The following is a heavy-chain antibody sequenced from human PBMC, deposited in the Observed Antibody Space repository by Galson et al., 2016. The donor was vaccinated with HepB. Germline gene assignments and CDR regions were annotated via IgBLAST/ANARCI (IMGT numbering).Heavy chain of an antibody. CDR2: IYNRGST. CDR1: GDSVSSGSYS. CDR3: ARESAEVATILYGMDV. J-gene: IGHJ6*02. V-gene: IGHV4-61*01. D-gene: IGHD5-24*01. Sequence: SETLSLTCTVSGDSVSSGSYSWSWIRQSPGKGLEWIGYIYNRGSTNYNPSLKSRVTISVDTSKNQFSLKVSSVTAADTAVYYCARESAEVATILYGMDVWGQGTTITVSS.